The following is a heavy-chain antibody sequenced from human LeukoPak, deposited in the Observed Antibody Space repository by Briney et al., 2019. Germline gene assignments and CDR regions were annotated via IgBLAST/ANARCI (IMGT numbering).Heavy chain of an antibody. CDR3: ARGVVGATAFAY. CDR1: GGSISGYT. D-gene: IGHD1-26*01. V-gene: IGHV4-4*07. CDR2: IYASGST. Sequence: PSETLSLTCTVSGGSISGYTWSWIRQPAGKGLEWIGRIYASGSTNYNPSLQGRVTMSVDTPRGQFFLMVHSVTAADTAVYYCARGVVGATAFAYWGQGTVVTASS. J-gene: IGHJ4*02.